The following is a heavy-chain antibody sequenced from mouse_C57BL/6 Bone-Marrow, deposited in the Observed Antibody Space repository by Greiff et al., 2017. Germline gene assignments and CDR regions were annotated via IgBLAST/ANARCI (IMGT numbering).Heavy chain of an antibody. Sequence: GGGLVQPKGSLKLSCAASGFSFNTYAMNWVRQAPGKGLEWVARIRSKSNNYATYYADSVKDRFTISRDDSESMLYLQMNNLKTEDTAMYYCVRGYGSSYGFDYWGQGTTLTVSS. D-gene: IGHD1-1*01. CDR2: IRSKSNNYAT. J-gene: IGHJ2*01. CDR1: GFSFNTYA. CDR3: VRGYGSSYGFDY. V-gene: IGHV10-1*01.